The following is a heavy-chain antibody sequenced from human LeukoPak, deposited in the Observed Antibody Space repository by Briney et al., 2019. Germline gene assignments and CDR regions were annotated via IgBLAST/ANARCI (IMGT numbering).Heavy chain of an antibody. D-gene: IGHD1-1*01. CDR1: GGSISSFY. CDR2: IYYTGST. Sequence: SETLSLTCTVSGGSISSFYWSWIRQPPGKGLEWIGYIYYTGSTNYNPSLKSRVTISVDTSKNQFSLKLSSVSAADTAVYYCAQDRVRINYWGQGTLVTVSS. CDR3: AQDRVRINY. V-gene: IGHV4-59*01. J-gene: IGHJ4*02.